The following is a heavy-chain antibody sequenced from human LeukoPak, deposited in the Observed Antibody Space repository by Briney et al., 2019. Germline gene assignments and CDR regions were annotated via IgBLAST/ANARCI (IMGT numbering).Heavy chain of an antibody. CDR2: ISPSADIT. D-gene: IGHD5-24*01. CDR1: GFTFSSHG. V-gene: IGHV3-23*01. J-gene: IGHJ4*02. CDR3: AKDDAWLQFND. Sequence: PGGSLRLSCAASGFTFSSHGMNWVRQAPGKGLEWISGISPSADITYYADSVKGRFTISRDDSENTVHLHMSSLRAGDTAVYFCAKDDAWLQFNDWGQGTLVTVSS.